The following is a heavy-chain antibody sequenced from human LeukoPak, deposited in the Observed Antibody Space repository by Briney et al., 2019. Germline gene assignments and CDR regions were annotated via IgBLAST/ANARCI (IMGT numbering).Heavy chain of an antibody. V-gene: IGHV1-58*02. CDR1: GFTFTSSA. D-gene: IGHD3-3*01. J-gene: IGHJ6*02. CDR3: AAATKLITIFGVVIEYGMDV. Sequence: RASVKVSCKASGFTFTSSAMQWVRQARGQRLEWIGWIVVGSGNTNYAQKFQERVTITRDMSTSTAYMELSSLRSEDTAVYYCAAATKLITIFGVVIEYGMDVWGQGTTVTVSS. CDR2: IVVGSGNT.